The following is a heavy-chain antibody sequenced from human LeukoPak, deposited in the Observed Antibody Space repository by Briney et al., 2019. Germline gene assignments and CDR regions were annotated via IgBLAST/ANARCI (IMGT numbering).Heavy chain of an antibody. Sequence: GGSPRLSCAASGFTVSGHYMSWVRQAPGKGLEWVSVIYSGGSTFYGDSVKGRFTISRDNSKNTLYLQMNSLRAEDTAVYYCAKIAYYYDSSGYYRLYYHYYYGMDVWGQGTTVTVSS. V-gene: IGHV3-53*01. J-gene: IGHJ6*02. D-gene: IGHD3-22*01. CDR1: GFTVSGHY. CDR3: AKIAYYYDSSGYYRLYYHYYYGMDV. CDR2: IYSGGST.